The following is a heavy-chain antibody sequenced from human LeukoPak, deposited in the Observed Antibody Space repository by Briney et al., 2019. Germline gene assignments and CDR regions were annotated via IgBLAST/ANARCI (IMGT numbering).Heavy chain of an antibody. Sequence: GASLKISCQGSGYSFTSYWIGWVRPLPGKGLEWMGIIYPGDSDTRYSPSFQGQVTISADKSISTAYLQWSSLKASDTAMYYCARSYDILTGYLNWFDPWGQGTLVTVSS. CDR2: IYPGDSDT. D-gene: IGHD3-9*01. V-gene: IGHV5-51*01. CDR3: ARSYDILTGYLNWFDP. CDR1: GYSFTSYW. J-gene: IGHJ5*02.